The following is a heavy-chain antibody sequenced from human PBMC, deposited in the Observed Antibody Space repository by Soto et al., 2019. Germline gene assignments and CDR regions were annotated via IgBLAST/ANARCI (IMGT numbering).Heavy chain of an antibody. CDR3: AIYGGTSVYFDY. D-gene: IGHD4-17*01. CDR1: GGSISSGDYY. Sequence: QVQLQESGPGLVKPSQTLSLTCTVSGGSISSGDYYWSWIRQPPGKGLEWIGYIYYSGSTYYNPSLKSRVTISVDTSTTQFSLKLSSVTAADTAVYSCAIYGGTSVYFDYWGQGTLVTVSS. V-gene: IGHV4-30-4*01. CDR2: IYYSGST. J-gene: IGHJ4*02.